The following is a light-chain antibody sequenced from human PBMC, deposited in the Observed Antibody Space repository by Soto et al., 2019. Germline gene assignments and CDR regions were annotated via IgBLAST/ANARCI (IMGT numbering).Light chain of an antibody. Sequence: DIQLTQSPSSVSAFVGDRVSITCRASRGISRWLAWYQQKPGKAPKLLIYATSSLQSGVPSRFSGSGFGTDFTLTISSLQPEDFATYYCQQANGFPITFGQGTRLEIK. V-gene: IGKV1D-12*01. CDR3: QQANGFPIT. CDR2: ATS. J-gene: IGKJ5*01. CDR1: RGISRW.